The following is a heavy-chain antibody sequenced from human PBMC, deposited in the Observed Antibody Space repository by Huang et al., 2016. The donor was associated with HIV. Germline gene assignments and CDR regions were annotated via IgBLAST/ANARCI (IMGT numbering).Heavy chain of an antibody. Sequence: QLQLQESGPGLVKPSETLSLTCTVSGGSISSSSYYWGWIRQPPGKGLEWIGSIYKSGNTYYHPALKSRVTISVDTSRTQFSLKLSSVTAADTAVYYCAAHGRIVGIPAAPLRFDPWGQGTLVTVSS. V-gene: IGHV4-39*01. D-gene: IGHD6-13*01. CDR3: AAHGRIVGIPAAPLRFDP. CDR2: IYKSGNT. J-gene: IGHJ5*02. CDR1: GGSISSSSYY.